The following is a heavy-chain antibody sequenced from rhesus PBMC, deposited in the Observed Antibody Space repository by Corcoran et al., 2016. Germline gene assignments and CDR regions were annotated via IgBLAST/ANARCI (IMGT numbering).Heavy chain of an antibody. J-gene: IGHJ4*01. CDR2: IGGSSGST. D-gene: IGHD5-30*01. V-gene: IGHV4-127*01. Sequence: QVQLQESGPGLVKPSETLSLTCAASGYSISSGYGWSWIRQPPGKGLVWIGYIGGSSGSTNSHPSLKSRVAISKATSKDQFSLKLSSVTAADTAVYYCARWIQWVQLDYWGQGVLVTVSS. CDR1: GYSISSGYG. CDR3: ARWIQWVQLDY.